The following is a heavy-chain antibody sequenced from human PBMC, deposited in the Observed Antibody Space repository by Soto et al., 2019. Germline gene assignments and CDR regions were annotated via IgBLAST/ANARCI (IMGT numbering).Heavy chain of an antibody. V-gene: IGHV1-18*01. D-gene: IGHD6-25*01. CDR1: GYIFSNV. J-gene: IGHJ6*03. CDR2: ISVYNDKT. CDR3: ARDLLPPAAAGHGNMDV. Sequence: QLLRSGAEVKKPGAPGKVSCKPPGYIFSNVTSCVRQAPGEGLECRGWISVYNDKTYSAHKFQSRDTMTTDTSTSTAYMELRSLRSDNTGVYYCARDLLPPAAAGHGNMDVWGKGTPVTVSS.